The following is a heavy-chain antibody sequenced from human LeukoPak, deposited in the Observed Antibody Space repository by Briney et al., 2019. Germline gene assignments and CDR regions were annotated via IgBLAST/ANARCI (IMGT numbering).Heavy chain of an antibody. J-gene: IGHJ5*02. CDR1: GYSFTSYW. D-gene: IGHD4-17*01. Sequence: NRGESLKISCKGSGYSFTSYWISWVRQMPGKGLEWMGRIDPSDSYTNYSPSFQGHVTISADKSISTAYLQWSSLKASDTATYYCARLAGDHPNWFDPWGQGTLVTVSS. V-gene: IGHV5-10-1*01. CDR3: ARLAGDHPNWFDP. CDR2: IDPSDSYT.